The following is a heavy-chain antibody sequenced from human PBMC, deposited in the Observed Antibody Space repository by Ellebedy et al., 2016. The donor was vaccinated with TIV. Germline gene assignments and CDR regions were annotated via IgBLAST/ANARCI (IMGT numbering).Heavy chain of an antibody. CDR2: MDAGGNT. V-gene: IGHV3-53*01. CDR1: GFTVSGDY. CDR3: AGGTY. J-gene: IGHJ4*02. Sequence: PGGSLRLSCAASGFTVSGDYMSWVGQAPGKGLECVSIMDAGGNTHYPDPVKGRFTVSRDNSKNTLYLQMNSLRAEDTAVYYCAGGTYWGQGTMVTVSS.